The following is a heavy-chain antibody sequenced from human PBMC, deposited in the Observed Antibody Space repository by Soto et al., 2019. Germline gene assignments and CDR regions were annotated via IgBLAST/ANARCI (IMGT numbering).Heavy chain of an antibody. CDR3: AREGQSTIMAFYFDY. D-gene: IGHD1-1*01. J-gene: IGHJ4*02. CDR1: GFSIDDYT. Sequence: EVQLVESGGDLVQPGRSLRLSCAGFGFSIDDYTMHWVRQAPGKGLEWVSGITWNSDKTGYAASVRGRFTISKDNAQNSLYLQMNSLRTEDTALYYCAREGQSTIMAFYFDYWGQGTLVTVSS. V-gene: IGHV3-9*01. CDR2: ITWNSDKT.